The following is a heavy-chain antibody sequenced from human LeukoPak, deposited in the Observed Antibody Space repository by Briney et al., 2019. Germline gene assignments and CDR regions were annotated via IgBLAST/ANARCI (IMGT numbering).Heavy chain of an antibody. J-gene: IGHJ6*02. Sequence: ASVKVSFKASGGTFSSYAISWVRQAPGQGLEWMGWISAYNGNTNYAQKLQGRVTMTTDTSTSTACMELRSLRSDDTAVYYCARDQTRLRFLEWTRDYYYYGMDVWGQGTTVTVSS. CDR1: GGTFSSYA. V-gene: IGHV1-18*01. CDR2: ISAYNGNT. D-gene: IGHD3-3*01. CDR3: ARDQTRLRFLEWTRDYYYYGMDV.